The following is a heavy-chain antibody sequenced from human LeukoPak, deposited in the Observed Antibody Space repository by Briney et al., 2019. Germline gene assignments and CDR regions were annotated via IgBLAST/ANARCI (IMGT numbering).Heavy chain of an antibody. J-gene: IGHJ1*01. Sequence: ASVKVSCKASGYTFTSYAISWVRQAPGQGLEWMGIINLSSGDTTYAQKFQGRVAMTRDMSTNTVFMELNSLRSADTAVYYCAREGYCSGGTCHSGAHFQHWGQGTLVTVSS. CDR1: GYTFTSYA. V-gene: IGHV1-46*01. CDR2: INLSSGDT. CDR3: AREGYCSGGTCHSGAHFQH. D-gene: IGHD2-15*01.